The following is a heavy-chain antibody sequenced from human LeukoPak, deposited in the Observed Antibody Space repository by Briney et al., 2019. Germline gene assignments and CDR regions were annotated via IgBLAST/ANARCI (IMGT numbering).Heavy chain of an antibody. CDR2: IYYSGST. CDR1: GGSISSSSYY. Sequence: SETLSLTCTVSGGSISSSSYYWGWIRQPPGKGLEWLGSIYYSGSTYYNPSLKSRVTISVDTSKNQFSLKLSSVTAADTAVYYCARHARSNSWYRWVWFDPWGQGTLVTVSS. J-gene: IGHJ5*02. V-gene: IGHV4-39*01. CDR3: ARHARSNSWYRWVWFDP. D-gene: IGHD6-13*01.